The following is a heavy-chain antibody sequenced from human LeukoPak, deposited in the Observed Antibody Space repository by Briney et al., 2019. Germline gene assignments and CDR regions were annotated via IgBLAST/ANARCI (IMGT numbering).Heavy chain of an antibody. Sequence: ASVKVSCKASGGTFSSYAISWVRQAPGQGLEWMGRIIPILGIANYAQKLQGRVTITADKSTSTAYMELSSLRSEDTAVYYCARDTTVFNSGSYSGRGYYYYGMDVWGQGTTVTVSS. J-gene: IGHJ6*02. CDR3: ARDTTVFNSGSYSGRGYYYYGMDV. CDR1: GGTFSSYA. D-gene: IGHD1-26*01. V-gene: IGHV1-69*04. CDR2: IIPILGIA.